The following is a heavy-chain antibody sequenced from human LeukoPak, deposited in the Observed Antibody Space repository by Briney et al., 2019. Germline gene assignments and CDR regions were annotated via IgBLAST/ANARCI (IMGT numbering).Heavy chain of an antibody. CDR2: IYHSGST. Sequence: SETLSLTCTVSGGSISSGGYYWSWIRQPPGKGLEWIGYIYHSGSTYYNPSLKSRVTISVDRSKNQFSLKLSSVTAADTAVYYCASQVGATGAFDIWGQGTMVTVSS. V-gene: IGHV4-30-2*01. CDR1: GGSISSGGYY. D-gene: IGHD1-26*01. J-gene: IGHJ3*02. CDR3: ASQVGATGAFDI.